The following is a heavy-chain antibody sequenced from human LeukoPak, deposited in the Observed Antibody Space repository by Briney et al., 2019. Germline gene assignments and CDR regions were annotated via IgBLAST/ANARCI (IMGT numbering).Heavy chain of an antibody. J-gene: IGHJ4*02. CDR2: TNAGNGNT. D-gene: IGHD2-2*01. CDR1: GYTFTSYA. V-gene: IGHV1-3*01. CDR3: ARGRRTRDVVVPAAMSY. Sequence: GASVKVSCKASGYTFTSYAMHWVRQAPGQRLEWMGWTNAGNGNTKYSQKFQGRVTITRDTSASTAYMELSSLRSEDTAVYYCARGRRTRDVVVPAAMSYWGQGTLVTVSS.